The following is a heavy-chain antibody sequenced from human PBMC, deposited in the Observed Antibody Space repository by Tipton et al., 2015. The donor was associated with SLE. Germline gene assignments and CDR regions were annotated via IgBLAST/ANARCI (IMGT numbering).Heavy chain of an antibody. CDR1: GDSISSYY. CDR2: IYTSGST. V-gene: IGHV4-4*08. CDR3: ASSKTGTTNAFDY. J-gene: IGHJ4*02. Sequence: TLSLTCTVSGDSISSYYWSWIRQPPGKGLEWIGYIYTSGSTNYNPSLTSRVTISVDTSKNQFSLKLSSVTAADTAVYYCASSKTGTTNAFDYWGQGTLVTVSS. D-gene: IGHD1-7*01.